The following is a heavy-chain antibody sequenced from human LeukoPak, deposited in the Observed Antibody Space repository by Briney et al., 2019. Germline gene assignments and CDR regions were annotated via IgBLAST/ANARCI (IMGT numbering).Heavy chain of an antibody. CDR3: ARDLSSRVVVPAAIGY. V-gene: IGHV3-33*01. Sequence: GGSLRLSCAASGFTFSSYGMHWVRQAPGKGLEWVAVIWYDGSNKYYADSVKGRFTISRNNSKNTLYLQMNSLRAGDTAVYYCARDLSSRVVVPAAIGYWGQGTLVTVSS. CDR2: IWYDGSNK. D-gene: IGHD2-2*01. J-gene: IGHJ4*02. CDR1: GFTFSSYG.